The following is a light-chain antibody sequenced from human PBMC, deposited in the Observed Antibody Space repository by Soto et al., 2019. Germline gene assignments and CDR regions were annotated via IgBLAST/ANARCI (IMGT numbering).Light chain of an antibody. V-gene: IGKV3-11*01. J-gene: IGKJ3*01. CDR2: DAS. CDR1: QSVSSY. Sequence: EIVLTQSPATLSLSPGERATLSCRASQSVSSYLAWYQQKPGQAPRLLIYDASNRATGIPARFSGSGSGTDFTLTISSLEPEDFAVYYCQQRSNWPPVFTFGPGTRWIS. CDR3: QQRSNWPPVFT.